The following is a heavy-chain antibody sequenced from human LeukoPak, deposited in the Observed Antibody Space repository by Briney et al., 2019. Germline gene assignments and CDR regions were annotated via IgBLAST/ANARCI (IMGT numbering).Heavy chain of an antibody. J-gene: IGHJ4*02. CDR3: ARGPQNSGSYWSLFYYFDY. Sequence: SVKVSCKASGGTFSSYAISWVRQAPGQGLEWMGGIIPIFGTANYAQKFQGRVTITADESTSTAYMELSSLRSEDTAVYYCARGPQNSGSYWSLFYYFDYWGQGTLVTVSS. CDR1: GGTFSSYA. CDR2: IIPIFGTA. D-gene: IGHD1-26*01. V-gene: IGHV1-69*13.